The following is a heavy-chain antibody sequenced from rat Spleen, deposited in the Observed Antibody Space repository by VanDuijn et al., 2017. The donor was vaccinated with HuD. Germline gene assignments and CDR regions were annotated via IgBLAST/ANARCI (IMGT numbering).Heavy chain of an antibody. D-gene: IGHD1-7*01. CDR1: GFSFSDCD. Sequence: EVQLVESGGGLVQPGRSLKFSCAASGFSFSDCDMAWVRQAPTKGLEWVASITYDVSTTYYRDSVKGRFTVSRDNAKSTLYLQMDSLRSEDTATYYCTKMPPMGDYFDCWGQGVKVTVSS. J-gene: IGHJ2*01. CDR2: ITYDVSTT. CDR3: TKMPPMGDYFDC. V-gene: IGHV5-17*01.